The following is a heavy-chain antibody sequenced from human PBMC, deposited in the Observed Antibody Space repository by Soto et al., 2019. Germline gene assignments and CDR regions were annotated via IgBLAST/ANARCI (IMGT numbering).Heavy chain of an antibody. CDR3: ARGGYDYDYVWGSYRTLDY. CDR1: GGSFSGYY. CDR2: INHSGST. J-gene: IGHJ4*02. Sequence: QVQLQQWGAGLLKPSETLSLTCAVYGGSFSGYYWSWIRQPPGKGLEWIGEINHSGSTNYNPSLKSRVTISVDTSKNQFSLKLSSVTAADTAVYYCARGGYDYDYVWGSYRTLDYWGQGTLVTVSS. D-gene: IGHD3-16*02. V-gene: IGHV4-34*01.